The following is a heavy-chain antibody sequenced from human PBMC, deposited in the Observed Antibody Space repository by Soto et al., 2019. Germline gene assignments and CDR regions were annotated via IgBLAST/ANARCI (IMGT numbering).Heavy chain of an antibody. CDR2: ISAYNGNT. CDR1: GYTFTSYG. CDR3: ARVEYSSSWSYLGDAFDI. V-gene: IGHV1-18*04. D-gene: IGHD6-13*01. J-gene: IGHJ3*02. Sequence: GASVKVSCKASGYTFTSYGISWLRQAPGQGLEWMGWISAYNGNTNYAQKLQGRVTMTTDTSTSTAYMELRSLRSDDTAVYYCARVEYSSSWSYLGDAFDIWGQGTMVTVSS.